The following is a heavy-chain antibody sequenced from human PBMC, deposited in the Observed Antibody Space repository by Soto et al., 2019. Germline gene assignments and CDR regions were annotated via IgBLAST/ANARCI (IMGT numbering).Heavy chain of an antibody. V-gene: IGHV3-15*07. J-gene: IGHJ4*02. CDR2: IKSKTDGGTT. CDR3: TTDYYYDSSGPH. Sequence: GGSLRLSCAASGFTFSNAWMNWVHQAPGKGLEWVGRIKSKTDGGTTDYAAPVKGRFTISRDDSKNTLYLQMNSLKTEDTAVYYCTTDYYYDSSGPHWGQGTLVTVSS. D-gene: IGHD3-22*01. CDR1: GFTFSNAW.